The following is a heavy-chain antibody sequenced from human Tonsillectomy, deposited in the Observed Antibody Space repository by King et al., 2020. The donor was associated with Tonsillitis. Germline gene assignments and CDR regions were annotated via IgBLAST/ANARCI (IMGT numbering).Heavy chain of an antibody. CDR2: INCSGGRT. J-gene: IGHJ6*02. Sequence: QLVQSGAEVRKPGATVKVSCKASGYIFTSNYMHWVRQAPGQGPEWMGVINCSGGRTTYAQNMQGRVTMTRDTSTSTVHMEVSSLRSEDTAVYYCARGGSSWYGYYYYGMDVWGQGTAVTVS. V-gene: IGHV1-46*04. CDR1: GYIFTSNY. CDR3: ARGGSSWYGYYYYGMDV. D-gene: IGHD6-13*01.